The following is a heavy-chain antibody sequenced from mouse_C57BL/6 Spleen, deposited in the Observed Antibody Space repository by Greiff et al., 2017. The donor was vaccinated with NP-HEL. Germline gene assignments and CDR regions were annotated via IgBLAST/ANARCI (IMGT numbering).Heavy chain of an antibody. Sequence: QVQLQQPGAELVMPGASVKLSCKASGYTFTSYWMHWVKQRPGQGLEWIGEIDPSDSYTNYNQKFKGKSTLTVDKSSSTAYMQLSSLTSEDSAVYYCARWELGRDYAMDYWGQGTSVTVSS. D-gene: IGHD4-1*01. CDR1: GYTFTSYW. J-gene: IGHJ4*01. CDR2: IDPSDSYT. V-gene: IGHV1-69*01. CDR3: ARWELGRDYAMDY.